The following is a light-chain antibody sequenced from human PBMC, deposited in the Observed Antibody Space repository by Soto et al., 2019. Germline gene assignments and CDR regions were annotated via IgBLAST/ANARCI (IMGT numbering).Light chain of an antibody. J-gene: IGKJ2*01. Sequence: EIVLTQSPGTLSLSPGERATLSCRASQSVSSSYLAWYQQKPGQAPRLLIYGASSRATGIPDRFSGSGSGTDFTLTISRLEPEDLEVYYCQQYGSSPGTFGQGTKVDIK. V-gene: IGKV3-20*01. CDR1: QSVSSSY. CDR2: GAS. CDR3: QQYGSSPGT.